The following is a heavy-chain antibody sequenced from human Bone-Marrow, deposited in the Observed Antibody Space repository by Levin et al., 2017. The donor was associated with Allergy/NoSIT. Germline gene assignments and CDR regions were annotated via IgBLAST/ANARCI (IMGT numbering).Heavy chain of an antibody. CDR2: ISLDGSHQ. J-gene: IGHJ3*02. V-gene: IGHV3-30*03. CDR1: GFTFRDYG. Sequence: PSETLSLTCAASGFTFRDYGMHWVRQALGKGLEWLAVISLDGSHQYYADSVKGRFTISRDNSENTLYLQMNSLSADDTAVYYCVRDPGFGQMLSAYDIWGQGTMVTVSS. CDR3: VRDPGFGQMLSAYDI. D-gene: IGHD3-10*01.